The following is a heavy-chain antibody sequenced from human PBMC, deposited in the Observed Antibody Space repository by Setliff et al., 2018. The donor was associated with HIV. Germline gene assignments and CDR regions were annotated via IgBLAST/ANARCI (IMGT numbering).Heavy chain of an antibody. CDR2: ISYSGSA. Sequence: SETLSLTCTVSGDSISPYYWSWIRQSPGKGLEWIAYISYSGSANYNPSLKSRVTISVDTSENKFSLKLTSVTAADTAVYYCARHHELTAHGLFDSWGQGTLVTVSS. CDR1: GDSISPYY. V-gene: IGHV4-59*08. CDR3: ARHHELTAHGLFDS. J-gene: IGHJ4*02. D-gene: IGHD1-7*01.